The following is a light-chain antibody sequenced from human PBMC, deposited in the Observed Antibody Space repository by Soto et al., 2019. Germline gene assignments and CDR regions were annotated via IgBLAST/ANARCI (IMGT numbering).Light chain of an antibody. CDR3: SSYTTSSTVV. J-gene: IGLJ2*01. CDR2: DVT. Sequence: QSVLTQPASVSGSLGQSITISCTGTRSDIGTYDLVSWYQQHPGKVPQLMIFDVTNRPSGVSDRFSGSKSGSTASLTISGLQAEDEAHYYCSSYTTSSTVVIGGGTKVTVL. V-gene: IGLV2-14*03. CDR1: RSDIGTYDL.